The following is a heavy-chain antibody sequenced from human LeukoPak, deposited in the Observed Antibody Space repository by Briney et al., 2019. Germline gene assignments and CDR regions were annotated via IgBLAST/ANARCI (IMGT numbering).Heavy chain of an antibody. CDR1: GGSISGHY. CDR3: ARFGVDYDMDV. Sequence: SETLSLTCTVSGGSISGHYWTWIRQRPGKGLEWIGQIHYSGRPDYNPSLKSRVTISVDTSKNQLSLKVTSVTGADTAVYYCARFGVDYDMDVWGQGTTVTVSS. D-gene: IGHD3-16*01. J-gene: IGHJ6*02. CDR2: IHYSGRP. V-gene: IGHV4-59*11.